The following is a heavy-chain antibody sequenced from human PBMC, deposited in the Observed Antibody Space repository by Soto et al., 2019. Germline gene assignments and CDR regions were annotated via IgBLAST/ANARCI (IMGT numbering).Heavy chain of an antibody. CDR3: ARDYYDSSGFDY. D-gene: IGHD3-22*01. J-gene: IGHJ4*02. CDR1: GFTLGSYS. V-gene: IGHV3-21*01. Sequence: PGGSLRLSCAASGFTLGSYSMNWVRQAPGKGLEWVSSISSRSSYIYYADSVKGRFTISRDNAKNSLYLQMNSLRAEDTAVYYCARDYYDSSGFDYWGQGTLVTVSS. CDR2: ISSRSSYI.